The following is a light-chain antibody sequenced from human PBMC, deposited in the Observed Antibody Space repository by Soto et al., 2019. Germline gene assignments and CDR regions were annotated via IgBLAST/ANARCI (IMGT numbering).Light chain of an antibody. J-gene: IGLJ3*02. V-gene: IGLV3-21*02. CDR1: NIRSKS. CDR3: QVWDSSADHTV. CDR2: DDS. Sequence: SYELTQSPSVSVAPGQTATITCGGNNIRSKSVHWYQQRPGQAPVLVVYDDSDRPSGIPERFSGSNSGNTATLTISRVEDGDEADYYCQVWDSSADHTVFGGGTKVTVL.